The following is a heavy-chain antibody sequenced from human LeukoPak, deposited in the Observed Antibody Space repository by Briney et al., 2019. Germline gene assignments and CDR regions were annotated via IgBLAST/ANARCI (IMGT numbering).Heavy chain of an antibody. Sequence: SETLSLTCTVSGGSISINTYYWSWIRQPPGKGLGWIGQIYYSGSTYYNPSLKSRVTISLDTSKSQFSLKLTSVTAADTAVYYCAREFHPWGQGTLVSVSS. CDR3: AREFHP. V-gene: IGHV4-61*01. CDR2: IYYSGST. J-gene: IGHJ5*02. CDR1: GGSISINTYY.